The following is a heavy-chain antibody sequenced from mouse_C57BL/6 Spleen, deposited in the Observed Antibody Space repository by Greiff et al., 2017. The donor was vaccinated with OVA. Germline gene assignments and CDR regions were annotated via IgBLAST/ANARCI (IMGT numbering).Heavy chain of an antibody. V-gene: IGHV1-50*01. CDR2: IDPSDSYT. D-gene: IGHD2-4*01. CDR3: ARRKVHYDYVGYFDV. Sequence: QVQLQQPGAELVKPGASVKLSCKASGYTFTSYWMQWVKQRPGQGLEWIGEIDPSDSYTNYNQKFKGKATLTVDTSSSTAYMQLSSLTSEDSAVYYCARRKVHYDYVGYFDVWGTGTTVTVSS. J-gene: IGHJ1*03. CDR1: GYTFTSYW.